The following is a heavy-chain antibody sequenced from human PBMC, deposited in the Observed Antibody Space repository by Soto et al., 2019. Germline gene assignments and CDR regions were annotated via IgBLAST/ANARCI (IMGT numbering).Heavy chain of an antibody. D-gene: IGHD3-3*01. CDR3: ARHNRRDAYDFWSGPSYMDV. CDR2: ISAYNGNT. Sequence: APVKVSCKASGYTFTSYGISWVRQAPGQGLEWMGWISAYNGNTNYAQKIQGRVTMTTDTSTSTAYMELRSLRSDDTAVYFCARHNRRDAYDFWSGPSYMDVWGKGTTVTVSS. V-gene: IGHV1-18*01. J-gene: IGHJ6*03. CDR1: GYTFTSYG.